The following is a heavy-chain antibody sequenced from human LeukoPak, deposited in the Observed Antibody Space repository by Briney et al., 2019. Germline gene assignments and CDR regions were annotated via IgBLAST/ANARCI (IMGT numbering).Heavy chain of an antibody. Sequence: GGSLRLSCAASGFTFSSYSMNWVRQAPGKALEWVSSISSSSSYIYYADSVKGRFTISRDNAKNSLYLQMNSLRAEDTAVYYCARESTTKGFDYWGQGTLVTVSS. CDR3: ARESTTKGFDY. CDR1: GFTFSSYS. CDR2: ISSSSSYI. D-gene: IGHD4-11*01. V-gene: IGHV3-21*01. J-gene: IGHJ4*02.